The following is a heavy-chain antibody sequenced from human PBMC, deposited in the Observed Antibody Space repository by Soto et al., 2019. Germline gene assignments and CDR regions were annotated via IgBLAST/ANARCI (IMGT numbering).Heavy chain of an antibody. V-gene: IGHV3-30*18. J-gene: IGHJ4*02. CDR2: ISYDGGNE. CDR1: GFTFSSDG. Sequence: GGALRLPCAGSGFTFSSDGIHWVRQAPGKGLEWVALISYDGGNEKYTESVKDRFTISRDDSHNVAYLQMSSLRTEDTAMYYCAKDRYSGTYPTDFDYWGQGSLVTVSS. CDR3: AKDRYSGTYPTDFDY. D-gene: IGHD1-26*01.